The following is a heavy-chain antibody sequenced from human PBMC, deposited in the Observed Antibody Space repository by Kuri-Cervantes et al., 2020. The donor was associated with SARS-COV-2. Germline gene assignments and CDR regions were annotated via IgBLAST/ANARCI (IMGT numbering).Heavy chain of an antibody. CDR3: AKGDYCSSTSCYSYYYYYGMDV. V-gene: IGHV3-23*01. Sequence: GGSLRLSCAASGFTFSSYSMNWVRQAPGKGLEWVSAISGSGGSTYYADSVKGRFTISRDNSKNTLYLQMNSLRAEDTAVYYCAKGDYCSSTSCYSYYYYYGMDVWGQGTTVTVSS. J-gene: IGHJ6*02. D-gene: IGHD2-2*01. CDR1: GFTFSSYS. CDR2: ISGSGGST.